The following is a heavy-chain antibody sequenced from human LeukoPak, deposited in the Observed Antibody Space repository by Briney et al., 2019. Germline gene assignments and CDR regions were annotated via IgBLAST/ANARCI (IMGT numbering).Heavy chain of an antibody. D-gene: IGHD3-22*01. CDR3: ARLRAEVVIVVVWDAFDI. CDR2: ISSSSSTI. J-gene: IGHJ3*02. CDR1: GFTFSSYS. Sequence: GGSLRLSCAASGFTFSSYSMNWVRQAPGKGLEWVSYISSSSSTIYYADSVKGRFTISRDNAKNSLYLQMNSLRAEDTAVYYCARLRAEVVIVVVWDAFDIWGQGTMVTVSS. V-gene: IGHV3-48*01.